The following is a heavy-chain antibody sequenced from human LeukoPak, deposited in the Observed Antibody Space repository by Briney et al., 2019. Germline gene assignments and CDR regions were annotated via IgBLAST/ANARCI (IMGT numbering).Heavy chain of an antibody. V-gene: IGHV3-21*01. J-gene: IGHJ3*02. Sequence: PGGSLRLSCAASGFTFSSYSMNWVRQAPGKGLEWVSSISSSSSYIYYADSVKGRFTISRDNAKNSLYLQMNSLRAEDTAVYYCARSDDYGAPVGAFDIWGQGTMVTVSS. CDR3: ARSDDYGAPVGAFDI. CDR1: GFTFSSYS. D-gene: IGHD4-17*01. CDR2: ISSSSSYI.